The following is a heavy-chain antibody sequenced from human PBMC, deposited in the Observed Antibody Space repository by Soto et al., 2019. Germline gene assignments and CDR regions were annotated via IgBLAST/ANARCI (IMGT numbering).Heavy chain of an antibody. V-gene: IGHV3-30-3*01. J-gene: IGHJ4*02. Sequence: GGSLRLSCAASGFTFSSYAMHWVRQAPGKGLEWVAVIPYDGNNKYYADSVKGRFTISRDNSKNTLYLQMNSLRAEDTAVYYCARDRTATGIAAALDYWGQGTLVTVSS. D-gene: IGHD6-13*01. CDR3: ARDRTATGIAAALDY. CDR1: GFTFSSYA. CDR2: IPYDGNNK.